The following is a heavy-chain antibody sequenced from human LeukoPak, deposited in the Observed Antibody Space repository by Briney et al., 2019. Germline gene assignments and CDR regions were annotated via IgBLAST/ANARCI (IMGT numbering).Heavy chain of an antibody. Sequence: SETLSLTCSVSNGSISSYYWSWIRQPAGKGLEWIGRIYTSGSTNYNPSLKSRVTISVDTSKNQFSLKLSSVTAADTAVYYCARDLWHYDSSGQRGYFDYWGQGTLVTVSS. D-gene: IGHD3-22*01. V-gene: IGHV4-4*07. CDR3: ARDLWHYDSSGQRGYFDY. CDR2: IYTSGST. CDR1: NGSISSYY. J-gene: IGHJ4*02.